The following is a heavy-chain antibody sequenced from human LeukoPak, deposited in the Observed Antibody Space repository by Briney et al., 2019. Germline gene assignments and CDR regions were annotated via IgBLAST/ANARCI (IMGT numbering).Heavy chain of an antibody. J-gene: IGHJ4*02. CDR3: ARYCSGGRCYSGLDY. V-gene: IGHV3-23*01. D-gene: IGHD2-15*01. CDR2: ITGST. CDR1: GFTINSNA. Sequence: EGSLRLSCAASGFTINSNAMNWVRQAPGKGLEWVSAITGSTYYADSVKGRFTISRDNSKNTLHLQMKSLRAEDTAIYYCARYCSGGRCYSGLDYWGQGTLVTVSS.